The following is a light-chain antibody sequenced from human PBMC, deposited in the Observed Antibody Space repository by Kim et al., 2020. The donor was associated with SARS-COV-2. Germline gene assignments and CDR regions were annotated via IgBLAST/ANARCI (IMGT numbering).Light chain of an antibody. CDR1: GSDVVGYNY. CDR3: SSYTSSSTRV. V-gene: IGLV2-14*03. Sequence: GQSITISCTGTGSDVVGYNYVSWYQQHPGKAPNLMIYDVSNRPSGVSNRFSGSKSGNTASLTISGLQAEDEADYYCSSYTSSSTRVFGGGTQLTVL. J-gene: IGLJ3*02. CDR2: DVS.